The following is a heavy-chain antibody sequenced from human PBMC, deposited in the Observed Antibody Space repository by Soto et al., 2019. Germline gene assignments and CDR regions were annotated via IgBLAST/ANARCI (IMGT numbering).Heavy chain of an antibody. CDR1: GGSISSGENF. D-gene: IGHD1-26*01. J-gene: IGHJ4*02. CDR2: IHHIGST. CDR3: ARDTGTYPYYFDY. Sequence: SETLSLTSTVSGGSISSGENFWNWIRHSPGNGLEWIGYIHHIGSTYYNPSLKSRLTISVDTSTDQISLKPNSVTAADTAVYYCARDTGTYPYYFDYWGQGTLVTVSS. V-gene: IGHV4-30-4*01.